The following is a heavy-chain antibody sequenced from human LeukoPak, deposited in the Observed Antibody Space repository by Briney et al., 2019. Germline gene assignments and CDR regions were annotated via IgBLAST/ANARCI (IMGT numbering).Heavy chain of an antibody. J-gene: IGHJ6*02. CDR3: AKFLQQWLTPPPGYGMDV. D-gene: IGHD6-19*01. V-gene: IGHV3-23*01. CDR2: ISGSGGST. Sequence: QPGGSLRLSCAASGFTFDDYAMHWVRQAPGKGLEWVSAISGSGGSTYYADSVKGRFTVSRDNSKNTLYLQMNSLRAEDTAVYYCAKFLQQWLTPPPGYGMDVWGQGTTVTVSS. CDR1: GFTFDDYA.